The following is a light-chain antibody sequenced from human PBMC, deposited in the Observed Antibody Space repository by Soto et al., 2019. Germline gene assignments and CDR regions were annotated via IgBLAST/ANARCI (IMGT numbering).Light chain of an antibody. CDR3: QQYGSSPPHT. Sequence: EIVLTQSPGTLSLSPGERATLSCRASQSVSSRYLAWYQQMPGQAPRLLIYATSYRATGIPDRFTGSGSGTDFTLTISRLEPEDFAVYYCQQYGSSPPHTFGQGTKLQIK. CDR1: QSVSSRY. CDR2: ATS. V-gene: IGKV3-20*01. J-gene: IGKJ2*01.